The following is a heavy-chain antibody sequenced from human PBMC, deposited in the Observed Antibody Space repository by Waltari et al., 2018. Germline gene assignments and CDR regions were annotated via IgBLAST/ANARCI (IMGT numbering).Heavy chain of an antibody. CDR1: GFSLSNFG. Sequence: QVQLVESGGGVVQPGMSLRLSCAASGFSLSNFGMHWVRQAPGKGLEWVALAFFDGIKTDYADSVRGRFTISRDNSKNTLYLDINNLRVDDTGIYYCAKDAFGNTYLDHWGQG. CDR3: AKDAFGNTYLDH. V-gene: IGHV3-30*18. J-gene: IGHJ5*02. CDR2: AFFDGIKT. D-gene: IGHD3-10*01.